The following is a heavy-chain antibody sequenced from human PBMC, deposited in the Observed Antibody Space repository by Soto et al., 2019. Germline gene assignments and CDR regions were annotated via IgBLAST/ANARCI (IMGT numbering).Heavy chain of an antibody. J-gene: IGHJ3*02. D-gene: IGHD3-3*01. CDR2: IYYSGST. CDR3: RITIFGGAPGDGFDI. V-gene: IGHV4-39*01. CDR1: GGSISSSSYY. Sequence: SETLSLTCTVSGGSISSSSYYWGWIRQPPGKGLEWIGSIYYSGSTYYNPSLKSRVTISVDTSKNQFSLKLSSVTAADTAVYYSRITIFGGAPGDGFDIWGQGTMVTVSS.